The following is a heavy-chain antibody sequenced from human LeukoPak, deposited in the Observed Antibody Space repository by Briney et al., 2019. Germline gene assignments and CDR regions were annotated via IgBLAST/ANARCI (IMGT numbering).Heavy chain of an antibody. Sequence: GGSLRLSCAASGFTFSSYSMNWVRQAPGKGLEWVSSINSSSSYIYYADSVKGRFTISRDNAKNSLYLQMNSLRAEDTAVYYCARVFKYGDTRDAFDIWGQGTMVTVSS. D-gene: IGHD4-17*01. CDR3: ARVFKYGDTRDAFDI. CDR1: GFTFSSYS. CDR2: INSSSSYI. J-gene: IGHJ3*02. V-gene: IGHV3-21*01.